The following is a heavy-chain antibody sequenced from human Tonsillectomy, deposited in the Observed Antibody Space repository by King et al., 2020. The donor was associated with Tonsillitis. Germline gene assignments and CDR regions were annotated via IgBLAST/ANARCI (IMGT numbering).Heavy chain of an antibody. V-gene: IGHV4-30-2*01. CDR1: GGSISSGGYS. Sequence: QLQESGSGLVKPSQTLSLTCAVSGGSISSGGYSWSWIRQPPGKGLEWIGYIYHSGSTYYNPSLKSRVTISVDRSKNQFSLKLSSVTVADTAVYYCARLTDGDYVWFDPWGQGTLGTVSS. J-gene: IGHJ5*02. CDR2: IYHSGST. CDR3: ARLTDGDYVWFDP. D-gene: IGHD4-17*01.